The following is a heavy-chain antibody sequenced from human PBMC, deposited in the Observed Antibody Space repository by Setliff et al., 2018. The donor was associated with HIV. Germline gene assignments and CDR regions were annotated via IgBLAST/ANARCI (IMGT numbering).Heavy chain of an antibody. D-gene: IGHD3-10*01. V-gene: IGHV4-59*04. J-gene: IGHJ4*02. Sequence: SETLSLTCTVSGGSIRTYYWSWIRQPPGKGLEWIGSLYFSGSTHSNPSLKGRVTIKVDISKSQFSLRLNSVTAADTAVYYCAGLSKWYYAYWGQGTLVTVSS. CDR1: GGSIRTYY. CDR2: LYFSGST. CDR3: AGLSKWYYAY.